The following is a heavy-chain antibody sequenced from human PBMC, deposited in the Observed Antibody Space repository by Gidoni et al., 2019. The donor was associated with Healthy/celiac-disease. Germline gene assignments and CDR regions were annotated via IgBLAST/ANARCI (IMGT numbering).Heavy chain of an antibody. J-gene: IGHJ5*02. V-gene: IGHV4-4*02. Sequence: SSRSSNWWSWVRQPPGKGLEWIGEIYHSGSTNYNPSLKSRVTISVDKSKNQFSLKLSSVTAADTAVYYCARDRFEGMIATWGQGTLVTVSS. CDR1: SSRSSNW. D-gene: IGHD3-22*01. CDR2: IYHSGST. CDR3: ARDRFEGMIAT.